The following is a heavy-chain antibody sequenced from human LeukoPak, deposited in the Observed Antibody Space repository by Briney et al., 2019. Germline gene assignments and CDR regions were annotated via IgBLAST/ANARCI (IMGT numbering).Heavy chain of an antibody. CDR2: ISSNATYI. CDR3: ARDPAARSGNYSYHGMDV. J-gene: IGHJ6*02. CDR1: GFTFSSYS. Sequence: PGGSLRLSCATSGFTFSSYSMNWVRQAPGKGLEWVSSISSNATYIYYADSLKGRFTISRDNARNSVYLQMNSLRAEDRAVYYCARDPAARSGNYSYHGMDVWGLGTTVTVSS. V-gene: IGHV3-21*01. D-gene: IGHD1-26*01.